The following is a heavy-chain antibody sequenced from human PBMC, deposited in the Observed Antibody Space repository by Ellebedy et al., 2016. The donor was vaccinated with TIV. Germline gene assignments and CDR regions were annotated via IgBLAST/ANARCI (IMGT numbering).Heavy chain of an antibody. CDR2: IYPGDSDT. CDR1: GYSFTSYW. CDR3: ARVTRGYSYGYPILYYFDY. Sequence: PGGSLRLSCKGPGYSFTSYWIGWVRQMPGIGLEWMGIIYPGDSDTRYSPSFHGQVTISADKPISTAYLQWSSLKASDTAMYYSARVTRGYSYGYPILYYFDYWGQGTLVTVSS. J-gene: IGHJ4*02. D-gene: IGHD5-18*01. V-gene: IGHV5-51*04.